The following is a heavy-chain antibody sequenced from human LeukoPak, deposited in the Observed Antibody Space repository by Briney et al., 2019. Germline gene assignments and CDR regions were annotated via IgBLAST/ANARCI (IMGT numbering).Heavy chain of an antibody. J-gene: IGHJ4*02. CDR3: ARGRGGFWRTEIDY. D-gene: IGHD3-3*01. V-gene: IGHV3-23*01. CDR2: ISGIGGST. Sequence: GGSLRLSCAASGFTFSGDAMSWVRQAPGKGVEWVSAISGIGGSTYYADSVKGRFTISRDNSKNTLYLRMRSLRAEDTAVYYCARGRGGFWRTEIDYWGQGTLVTVSS. CDR1: GFTFSGDA.